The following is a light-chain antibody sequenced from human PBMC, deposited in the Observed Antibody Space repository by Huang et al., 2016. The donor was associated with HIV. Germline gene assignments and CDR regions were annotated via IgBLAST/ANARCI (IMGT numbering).Light chain of an antibody. Sequence: EIVLTQSPATLSLSPGERATRSCRASQNITSFLAWYRQKPGQAPRLLIFDATNRATGTPARFSGSGSGTDFTLTIHSLEPEDFAVYYCQQRIQWPRLTFGGGTRVEMK. CDR2: DAT. CDR3: QQRIQWPRLT. V-gene: IGKV3-11*01. J-gene: IGKJ4*01. CDR1: QNITSF.